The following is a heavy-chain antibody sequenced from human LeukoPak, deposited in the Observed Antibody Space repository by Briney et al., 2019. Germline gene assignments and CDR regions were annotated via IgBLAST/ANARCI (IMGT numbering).Heavy chain of an antibody. D-gene: IGHD3-3*01. V-gene: IGHV3-7*01. CDR3: ARGMGYDFWSGYYDY. Sequence: GGSLRLSCAASRFTFISYWMSWVRQAPGKGLEWVANIKQDGSEKYYVDSVKGRFTISRDNAKNSLYLQMNSLRAEDTAVYYCARGMGYDFWSGYYDYWGQGTLVTVSS. CDR2: IKQDGSEK. J-gene: IGHJ4*02. CDR1: RFTFISYW.